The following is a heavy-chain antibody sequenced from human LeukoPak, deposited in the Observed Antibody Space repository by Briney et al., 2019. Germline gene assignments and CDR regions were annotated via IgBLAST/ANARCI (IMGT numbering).Heavy chain of an antibody. CDR1: GFTFSSYW. CDR3: ARAAVVVAAHFDY. J-gene: IGHJ4*02. CDR2: IKQDGSEK. V-gene: IGHV3-7*01. D-gene: IGHD2-15*01. Sequence: PGGSLRLSCAVSGFTFSSYWMSWVRQAPGKGLEWVANIKQDGSEKYYVDSVKGRFTISRDNAKNSLYLQMNSLRAEDTAVYYCARAAVVVAAHFDYWGQGTLVTVSS.